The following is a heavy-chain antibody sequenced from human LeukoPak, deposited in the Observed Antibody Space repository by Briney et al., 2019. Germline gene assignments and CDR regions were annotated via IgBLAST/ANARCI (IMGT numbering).Heavy chain of an antibody. V-gene: IGHV3-30-3*01. J-gene: IGHJ3*02. CDR1: GFTFSTYF. D-gene: IGHD3-10*01. CDR3: ARERQDTIVHSGAFDI. CDR2: IASDGSHT. Sequence: GRSLRLSCAASGFTFSTYFMHWVRQAPGKGLEWVAVIASDGSHTFYVESVMGRFTISRDNSKNTLYLQMNSLRAEDTAVYFCARERQDTIVHSGAFDIWGQGTMVTVSS.